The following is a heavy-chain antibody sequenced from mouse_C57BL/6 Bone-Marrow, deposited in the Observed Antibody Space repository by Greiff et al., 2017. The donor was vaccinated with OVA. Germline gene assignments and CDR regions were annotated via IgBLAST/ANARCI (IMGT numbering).Heavy chain of an antibody. Sequence: EVKLVESGGGLVQPGGSMKLSCAASGFTFSDAWMDWVRQSPEKGLEWVAEIRNKANNHATYYAESVKGRFTISRDDSKSSVHLQMNSLRAEDTGIYYCTRLWGYWGQGTTLTVSS. V-gene: IGHV6-6*01. CDR2: IRNKANNHAT. CDR3: TRLWGY. D-gene: IGHD1-1*02. CDR1: GFTFSDAW. J-gene: IGHJ2*01.